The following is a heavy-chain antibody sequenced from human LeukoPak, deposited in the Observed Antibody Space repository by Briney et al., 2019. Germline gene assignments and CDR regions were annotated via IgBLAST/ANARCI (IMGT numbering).Heavy chain of an antibody. CDR3: ARAKGYFDY. CDR1: GGSINNGGYY. CDR2: IYHSGST. J-gene: IGHJ4*02. V-gene: IGHV4-30-2*01. Sequence: NPSETLSLTCTVSGGSINNGGYYWSWIRQPPGKGLEWIGYIYHSGSTDYNPSLKSRVTISVDRSKNQFSLKLSSVTAADTAVYYCARAKGYFDYWGQGTLVTVSS.